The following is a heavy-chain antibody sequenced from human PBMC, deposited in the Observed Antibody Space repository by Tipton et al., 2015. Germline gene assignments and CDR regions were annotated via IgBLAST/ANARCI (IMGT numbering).Heavy chain of an antibody. V-gene: IGHV4-39*07. CDR2: VHYSGST. CDR1: GGSISSSSYY. D-gene: IGHD4-17*01. CDR3: ARFDYGDYLTGFDP. Sequence: TLSLTCTVSGGSISSSSYYWGWIRQPPGKGLEWIGSVHYSGSTYYNPSLKSRVTISVDTSKNQFSLKLSSVTAADTAVYYCARFDYGDYLTGFDPWGQGTLVTVSS. J-gene: IGHJ5*02.